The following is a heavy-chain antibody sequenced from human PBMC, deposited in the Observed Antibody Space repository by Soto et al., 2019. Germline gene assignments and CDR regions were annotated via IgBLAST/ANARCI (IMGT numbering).Heavy chain of an antibody. D-gene: IGHD5-18*01. CDR3: ARDEEGYSYGPNWFDP. CDR2: IYHSGST. J-gene: IGHJ5*02. V-gene: IGHV4-4*02. Sequence: PSETLSLTCAVSGGSISSSNWWSWVRQPPGKGLEWIGEIYHSGSTNYNPSLKSRVTISVDKSKNQFSLKLSSVTAADTAVYYCARDEEGYSYGPNWFDPWGQGTLVTVS. CDR1: GGSISSSNW.